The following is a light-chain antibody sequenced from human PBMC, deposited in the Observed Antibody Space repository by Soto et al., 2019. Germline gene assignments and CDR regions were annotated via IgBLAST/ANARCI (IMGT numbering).Light chain of an antibody. Sequence: QSVLTQPPSVSGAPVQRVTISCTGSSSNIGAGYDVHWYQQLPGTAPKLLIYGNSNRPSGVPDRFSGSKSGTSASLAITGLQAEYEADYYCQSYDSSLSGPNWVFGGWTKVTVL. CDR2: GNS. J-gene: IGLJ3*02. CDR1: SSNIGAGYD. V-gene: IGLV1-40*01. CDR3: QSYDSSLSGPNWV.